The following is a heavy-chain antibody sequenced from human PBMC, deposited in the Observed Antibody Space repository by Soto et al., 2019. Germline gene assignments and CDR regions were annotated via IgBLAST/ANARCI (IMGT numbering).Heavy chain of an antibody. V-gene: IGHV3-53*02. J-gene: IGHJ6*02. CDR2: IWSAGLI. CDR1: GITVSSKY. CDR3: AREAPMDV. Sequence: DVQLVETGGELIQPGGSLRLSCAASGITVSSKYMSWVRQAPGKGLEWISVIWSAGLIYYADSVRGRFTISRDISKNILYLEMTSLRADDTAVYYCAREAPMDVWGQGTTVTVSS.